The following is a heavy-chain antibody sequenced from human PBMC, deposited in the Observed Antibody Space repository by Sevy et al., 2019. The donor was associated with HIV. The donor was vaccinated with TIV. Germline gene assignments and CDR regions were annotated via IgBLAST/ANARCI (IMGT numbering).Heavy chain of an antibody. V-gene: IGHV4-59*08. CDR3: ARHSNSTGYSFDS. CDR1: GGSISGYY. J-gene: IGHJ4*02. D-gene: IGHD5-12*01. Sequence: SETLSLTCTVSGGSISGYYWSWIRQPPGKGLEWVGQIYYTGATTYYPSLAGRVTITIDTSANQFSLKLTSVTAADTALYYCARHSNSTGYSFDSRGQGPLVTVSS. CDR2: IYYTGAT.